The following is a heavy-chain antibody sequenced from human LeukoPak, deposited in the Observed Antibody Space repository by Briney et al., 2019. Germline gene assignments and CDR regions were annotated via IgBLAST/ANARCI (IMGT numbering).Heavy chain of an antibody. CDR3: ARGWNDDY. V-gene: IGHV3-21*01. CDR2: ISGSSSYI. J-gene: IGHJ4*02. D-gene: IGHD1-1*01. CDR1: GFTFSSYS. Sequence: GGSLRLSCAASGFTFSSYSMSWVRQAPGMGLEWVSSISGSSSYIYYADSVKGRFTISRDNAKNSLYLQMNSLRAEDTAVYYCARGWNDDYWGQGTLVTVSS.